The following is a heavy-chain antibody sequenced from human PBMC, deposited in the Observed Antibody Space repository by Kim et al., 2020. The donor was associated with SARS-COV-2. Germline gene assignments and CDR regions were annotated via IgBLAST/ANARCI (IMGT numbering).Heavy chain of an antibody. D-gene: IGHD3-9*01. CDR2: ISYDGSNK. CDR1: GFTFSSYG. J-gene: IGHJ4*02. V-gene: IGHV3-30*03. CDR3: AILPTHTPRRLVYFDY. Sequence: GGSLRLSCAASGFTFSSYGMHWVRQAPGKGLEWVAVISYDGSNKYYADSVKGRFTISRDNSKNTLYLQMNSLRAEDTAVYYCAILPTHTPRRLVYFDYWGQGTLVTVSS.